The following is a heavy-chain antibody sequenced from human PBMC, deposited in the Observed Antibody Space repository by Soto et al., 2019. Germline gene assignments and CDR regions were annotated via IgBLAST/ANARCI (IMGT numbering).Heavy chain of an antibody. CDR1: GGSISSGGYY. CDR2: IYYSGST. J-gene: IGHJ4*02. Sequence: TSETLSLTCTVSGGSISSGGYYWSWIRQHPGKGLECIGYIYYSGSTYYNPSLKSRVTISVDTSKNQFSLKLSSVTAADTAVYYCARGIQLWLDFDYWGQGTLVTVSS. V-gene: IGHV4-31*03. D-gene: IGHD5-18*01. CDR3: ARGIQLWLDFDY.